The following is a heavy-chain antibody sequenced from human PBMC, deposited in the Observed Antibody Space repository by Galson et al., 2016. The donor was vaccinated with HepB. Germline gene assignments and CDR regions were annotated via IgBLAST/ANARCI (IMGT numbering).Heavy chain of an antibody. J-gene: IGHJ4*02. D-gene: IGHD1-26*01. Sequence: SLRLSCAASGFTFSSYGMNWVRQAPGKGLEWVSSISGSGGSTYYADSVEGRFTISRDNSKNTLYLQMNSLRVEDTAVYYCAKGMESALPLDLRFDYWGQGTLVTVSS. CDR1: GFTFSSYG. V-gene: IGHV3-23*01. CDR3: AKGMESALPLDLRFDY. CDR2: ISGSGGST.